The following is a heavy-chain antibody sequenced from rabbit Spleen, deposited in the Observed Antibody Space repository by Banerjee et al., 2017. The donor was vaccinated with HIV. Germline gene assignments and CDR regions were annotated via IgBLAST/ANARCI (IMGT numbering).Heavy chain of an antibody. V-gene: IGHV1S40*01. CDR1: GFSFSSNYW. Sequence: QSLEESGGDLVKPGASLTLTCTASGFSFSSNYWICWVRQAPGKGLEWIACIDVYSSGGTYYASWAKGRFTISKTSSTTVTLQMTSLTAADTATYFCARDTGSSFSSYGMDLWGQGTLVTVS. J-gene: IGHJ6*01. CDR3: ARDTGSSFSSYGMDL. CDR2: IDVYSSGGT. D-gene: IGHD8-1*01.